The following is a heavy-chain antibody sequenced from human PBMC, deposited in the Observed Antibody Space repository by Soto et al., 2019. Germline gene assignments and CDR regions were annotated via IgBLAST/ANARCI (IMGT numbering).Heavy chain of an antibody. Sequence: PSQTLSLTCAISGDSVSSNSAAWNWIRQSPSRGLEWLGRTYYRSKWHNDYAVSVKSRITINPDTSKNQFSLQLNSVTPEDTAVYYCARGDSSSRSTPYGMDVWGQGTTVTVSS. CDR3: ARGDSSSRSTPYGMDV. CDR1: GDSVSSNSAA. J-gene: IGHJ6*02. D-gene: IGHD6-13*01. CDR2: TYYRSKWHN. V-gene: IGHV6-1*01.